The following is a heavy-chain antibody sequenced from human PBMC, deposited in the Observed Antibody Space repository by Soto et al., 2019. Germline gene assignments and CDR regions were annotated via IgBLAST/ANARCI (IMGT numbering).Heavy chain of an antibody. Sequence: ASVKVSCKASGGTFSSYAISWVRQAPGQGLEWMGGIIPIFGTANYAQKFQGRVTITADESTSTAYMELSSLRSEDTAVYYCARYSPSCYTPPRCHYYGMDVWGQGTTVTVSS. CDR1: GGTFSSYA. V-gene: IGHV1-69*13. CDR2: IIPIFGTA. J-gene: IGHJ6*02. D-gene: IGHD2-2*02. CDR3: ARYSPSCYTPPRCHYYGMDV.